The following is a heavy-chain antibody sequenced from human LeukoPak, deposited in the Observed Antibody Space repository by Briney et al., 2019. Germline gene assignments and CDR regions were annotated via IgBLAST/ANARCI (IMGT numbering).Heavy chain of an antibody. CDR1: GVSISSYY. D-gene: IGHD6-19*01. CDR2: IYTSGST. V-gene: IGHV4-4*07. CDR3: ARAETNPRDTSGWYGNYFDY. J-gene: IGHJ4*02. Sequence: SETLSLTCTVSGVSISSYYWSWIPQPAGQGREGIGRIYTSGSTNYNPSLKSRVTMSLDTSKNQYSLKLSSVTAADTAVYYYARAETNPRDTSGWYGNYFDYWGQGTLVTVSS.